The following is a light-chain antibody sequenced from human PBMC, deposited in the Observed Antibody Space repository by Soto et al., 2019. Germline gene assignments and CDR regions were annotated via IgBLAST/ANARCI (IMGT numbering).Light chain of an antibody. Sequence: TVLTQSPATLSLSPGWRATLSCRASQSVSRNLAWYQQKPGQSPRPLIYDASTRATGVPARFSGNGSGTEFTLTISSLQSEDFAVYYCQQYDNWPKMFGQGTKVDIK. J-gene: IGKJ1*01. CDR1: QSVSRN. V-gene: IGKV3-15*01. CDR3: QQYDNWPKM. CDR2: DAS.